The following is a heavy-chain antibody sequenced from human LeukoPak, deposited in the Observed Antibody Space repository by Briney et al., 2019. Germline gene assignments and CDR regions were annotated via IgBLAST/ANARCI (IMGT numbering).Heavy chain of an antibody. Sequence: GASVKVSCKASGGTFSSYAISWVRQATGQGLEWMGWMNPNSGNTGYAQKFQGRVTMTRNTSISTAYMELSSLRSEDTAVYYCARGVKWLFRGFDPWGQGTLVTVSS. V-gene: IGHV1-8*02. CDR2: MNPNSGNT. CDR3: ARGVKWLFRGFDP. D-gene: IGHD3-22*01. CDR1: GGTFSSYA. J-gene: IGHJ5*02.